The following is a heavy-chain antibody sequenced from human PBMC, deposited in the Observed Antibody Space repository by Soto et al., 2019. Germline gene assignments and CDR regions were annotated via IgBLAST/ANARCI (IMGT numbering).Heavy chain of an antibody. CDR1: GGCISSYY. D-gene: IGHD2-2*01. V-gene: IGHV4-59*01. J-gene: IGHJ6*02. CDR2: IYYSGST. Sequence: SETLSLTCTVSGGCISSYYWSWIRQPPGKGLEWIGYIYYSGSTNYNPSLKSRVTISVDTSKNQFSLKLSSVTAADTAVYYCARSGPGAPAAMAGYYYYGMDVWGQGPTVTVSS. CDR3: ARSGPGAPAAMAGYYYYGMDV.